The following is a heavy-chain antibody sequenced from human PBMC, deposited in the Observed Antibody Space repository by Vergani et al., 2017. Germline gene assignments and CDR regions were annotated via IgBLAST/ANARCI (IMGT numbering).Heavy chain of an antibody. D-gene: IGHD4-23*01. J-gene: IGHJ4*02. Sequence: QVHLEQSGTEVKKPGSSVKVSCKVSGDIFNNYTVTWVRQAPGQGLEWMGRIIPIIRLATSAQKFQDRVKITGDTSTNTVYMEMNKLRSEETAVYYCARVSPGDNGGWEPFDYWGQGTLVTGSS. CDR1: GDIFNNYT. CDR3: ARVSPGDNGGWEPFDY. CDR2: IIPIIRLA. V-gene: IGHV1-69*02.